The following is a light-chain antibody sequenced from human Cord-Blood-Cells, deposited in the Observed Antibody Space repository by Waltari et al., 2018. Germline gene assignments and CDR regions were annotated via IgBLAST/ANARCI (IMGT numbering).Light chain of an antibody. CDR1: SSAVGGYNY. J-gene: IGLJ2*01. V-gene: IGLV2-14*01. CDR3: SSYTSSSTLGV. Sequence: QSALTQPASVSGSPGQSIIISCTGTSSAVGGYNYVSWYQQHPGKAPKLMIYDVINRPSGVSNRFSGSKSGNTASLTISGLQAEDEADYYCSSYTSSSTLGVFGGGTKLTVL. CDR2: DVI.